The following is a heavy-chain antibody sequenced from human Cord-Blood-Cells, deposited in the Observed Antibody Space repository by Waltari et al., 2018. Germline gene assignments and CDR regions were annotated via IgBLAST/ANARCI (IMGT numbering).Heavy chain of an antibody. V-gene: IGHV3-30*02. Sequence: QVQLVESGGGVVQPGGSLRLSCSASGFTFSSYGMHWVRQAPGKGSGLVDFYRVWGRNKNYAVPVKGRFTISREKSKDTAVLQMNRLEGEDTAGDYWSEGASREPPLGNYELWGRGTLVTVSS. CDR1: GFTFSSYG. D-gene: IGHD6-13*01. CDR2: RVWGRNK. J-gene: IGHJ2*01. CDR3: SEGASREPPLGNYEL.